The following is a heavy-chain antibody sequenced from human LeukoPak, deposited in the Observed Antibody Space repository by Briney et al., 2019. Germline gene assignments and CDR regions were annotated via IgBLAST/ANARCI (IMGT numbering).Heavy chain of an antibody. CDR2: INGDGTIT. D-gene: IGHD6-13*01. CDR3: AKDRETTTSGTFDY. V-gene: IGHV3-74*01. Sequence: PGGSLRLSCAASGFIFSSYWMHWVRQAPGKGLVWVSRINGDGTITTYADSIKGRFTISRDNAKNTLYLQMNSLRAGDTAVYYCAKDRETTTSGTFDYWGQGTLVTVSS. CDR1: GFIFSSYW. J-gene: IGHJ4*02.